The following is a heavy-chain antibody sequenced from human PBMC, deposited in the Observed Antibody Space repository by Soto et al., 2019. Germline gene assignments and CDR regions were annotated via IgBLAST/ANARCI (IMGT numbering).Heavy chain of an antibody. V-gene: IGHV1-8*01. Sequence: QVQLVQSGAEVKKPGASVKVSCKASGYTFTSYDINWVRQATGQGLEWMGWMNPNSGNTGYAQKFQGRVTLTRNTSISTGYMELSSLRSEDTAVYYCARDLSSSWEYYGMDVWGQGTTVTVSS. J-gene: IGHJ6*02. CDR2: MNPNSGNT. D-gene: IGHD6-13*01. CDR3: ARDLSSSWEYYGMDV. CDR1: GYTFTSYD.